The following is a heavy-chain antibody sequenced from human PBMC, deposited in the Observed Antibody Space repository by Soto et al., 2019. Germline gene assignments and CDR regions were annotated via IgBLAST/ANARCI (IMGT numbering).Heavy chain of an antibody. D-gene: IGHD2-15*01. CDR3: ARVVAATRDRYFDY. V-gene: IGHV1-69*02. CDR2: IIPILGIA. Sequence: QVQLVQSGAEVKKPGSSVKVSCTASGGTFSSYTISWVRQAPGQGLEWMGRIIPILGIANYAQKFQGRVTITADKSTSTAYMELSSLRSEDTAVYYCARVVAATRDRYFDYWGQGTLVTVSS. J-gene: IGHJ4*02. CDR1: GGTFSSYT.